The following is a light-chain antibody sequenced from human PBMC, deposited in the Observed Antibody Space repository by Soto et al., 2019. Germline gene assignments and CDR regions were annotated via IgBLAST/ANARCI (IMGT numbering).Light chain of an antibody. V-gene: IGLV2-11*01. Sequence: QSALAQPRSVSGSPGQSVTISCTGTSSDVGGYHYVSWYQHHPGKAPKLVIFDVNRRPSGVPHRFSGSKSDNTASLTISGLQAEDEADYYCSSYAGSSNVFGTGTKVTVL. J-gene: IGLJ1*01. CDR3: SSYAGSSNV. CDR1: SSDVGGYHY. CDR2: DVN.